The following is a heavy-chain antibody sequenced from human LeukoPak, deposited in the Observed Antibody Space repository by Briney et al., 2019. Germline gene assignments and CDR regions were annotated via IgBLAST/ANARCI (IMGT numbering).Heavy chain of an antibody. Sequence: GGSLRLSCAASGFTFSSYGMHWVHQAPGKGLEWVAFIRYDGSNKYYADSVKGRFTISRDNSKNTLYLQMNSLRAEDTAVYYCAKVTCGGDCFNTFDLDYWGQGTLVTVSS. CDR1: GFTFSSYG. J-gene: IGHJ4*02. CDR2: IRYDGSNK. CDR3: AKVTCGGDCFNTFDLDY. D-gene: IGHD2-21*02. V-gene: IGHV3-30*02.